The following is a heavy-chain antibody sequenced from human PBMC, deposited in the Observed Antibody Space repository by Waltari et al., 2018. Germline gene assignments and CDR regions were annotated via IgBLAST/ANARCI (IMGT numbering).Heavy chain of an antibody. CDR2: IMTDGREE. CDR1: GFTLRTYW. D-gene: IGHD3-22*01. Sequence: EVQLVESGGGLVQPGGSLRVSCAASGFTLRTYWMSWVRQAPGKGLEWVANIMTDGREEYYVDSVRGRFTISRDNAKNSLYLQMNSLRPEDTAVYYCVRDQWFAFDIWGQGTMVTVSS. J-gene: IGHJ3*02. CDR3: VRDQWFAFDI. V-gene: IGHV3-7*01.